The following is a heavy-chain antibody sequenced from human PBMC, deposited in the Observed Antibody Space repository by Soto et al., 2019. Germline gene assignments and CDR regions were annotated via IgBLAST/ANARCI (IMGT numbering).Heavy chain of an antibody. CDR3: ARDLACPSRRWYSDIWFDP. D-gene: IGHD6-13*01. CDR2: IYYSGST. CDR1: GGSISGAYY. J-gene: IGHJ5*02. Sequence: SETLSLTCTVSGGSISGAYYWSWVRQHPGKGLEWIGYIYYSGSTLYNPSLKGRVSISAVSYGNSFSLKLTSVTAADTAVYYCARDLACPSRRWYSDIWFDPWGQGILVTVSS. V-gene: IGHV4-31*03.